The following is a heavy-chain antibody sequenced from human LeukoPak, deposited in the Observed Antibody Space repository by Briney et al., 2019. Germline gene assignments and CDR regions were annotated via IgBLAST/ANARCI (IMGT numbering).Heavy chain of an antibody. CDR3: ARGGPGYSGYGGWLDP. J-gene: IGHJ5*02. Sequence: PSETLSLTCVVYGGSFSGYYWSWIRQPPGKGLDWIGEINHSGSTNYNPSLKSRVIISVDTSNNQFSLKVNSLTAADTAVYYCARGGPGYSGYGGWLDPWGQGTLVTVSS. CDR1: GGSFSGYY. D-gene: IGHD5-12*01. CDR2: INHSGST. V-gene: IGHV4-34*01.